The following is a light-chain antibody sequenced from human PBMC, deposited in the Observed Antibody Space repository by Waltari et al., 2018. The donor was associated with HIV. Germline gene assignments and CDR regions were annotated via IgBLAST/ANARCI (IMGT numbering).Light chain of an antibody. Sequence: QPKMTQAPSASGTPGQRVTISCSGSSSTIGSKSVSWYPQLPGTAPKLHIYRHNQRPSGVPDRFSGSKSGTSASLAISGLRSEDEAAYYCAAWDGSLSGRVFGGGTKLTVL. CDR1: SSTIGSKS. CDR2: RHN. CDR3: AAWDGSLSGRV. V-gene: IGLV1-47*01. J-gene: IGLJ3*02.